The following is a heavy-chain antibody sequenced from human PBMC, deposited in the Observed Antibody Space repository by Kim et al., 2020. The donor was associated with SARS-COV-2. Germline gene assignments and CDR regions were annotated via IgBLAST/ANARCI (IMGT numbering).Heavy chain of an antibody. D-gene: IGHD5-18*01. Sequence: GGSLRLSCAASGFTFSNAWMSWVRQAPGKGLEWVGRIKSKTDGGTTDYAAPVKGRFTISRDDSKNTLYLQMNSLKTEDTAVYYCTTSHPLYQDTAMAYWGQGTLVTVSS. CDR3: TTSHPLYQDTAMAY. J-gene: IGHJ4*02. CDR1: GFTFSNAW. V-gene: IGHV3-15*01. CDR2: IKSKTDGGTT.